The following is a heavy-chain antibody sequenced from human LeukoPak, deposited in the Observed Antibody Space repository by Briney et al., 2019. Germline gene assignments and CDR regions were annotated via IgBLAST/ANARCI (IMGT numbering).Heavy chain of an antibody. CDR3: ARVKKLGVAGATSYLVC. J-gene: IGHJ4*02. CDR2: MNPNSGNT. Sequence: ASVKVSCKASGYTFTSYDINCGRQATRQGREWRGWMNPNSGNTGYAQKFQGTVTMTRNTTISTHYIWLRRLRSEDTRVYYSARVKKLGVAGATSYLVCWGQGPLVTV. D-gene: IGHD1-26*01. V-gene: IGHV1-8*01. CDR1: GYTFTSYD.